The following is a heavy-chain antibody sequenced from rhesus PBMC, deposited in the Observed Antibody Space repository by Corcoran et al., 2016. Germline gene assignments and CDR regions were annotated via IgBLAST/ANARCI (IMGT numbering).Heavy chain of an antibody. Sequence: EVQLVESGGALAQPGGSLRLSCAASGFTVDDYAMHWVRQAAGKGLEWVSRSSWNSGTIDYADSVKGRFTISRDNAKNSLFLQMDRLRAEDTAVYYCTRDRYYSGSYYYGYFDYWGQGVLVTVSS. D-gene: IGHD3-16*01. CDR3: TRDRYYSGSYYYGYFDY. J-gene: IGHJ4*01. CDR2: SSWNSGTI. V-gene: IGHV3-134*01. CDR1: GFTVDDYA.